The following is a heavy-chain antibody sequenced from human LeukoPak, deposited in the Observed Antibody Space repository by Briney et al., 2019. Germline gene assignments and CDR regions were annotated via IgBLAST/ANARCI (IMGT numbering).Heavy chain of an antibody. Sequence: GGSLRLSCAASGFTFSSYDMSWVRQAPGKGLEWVSVISNTGYSTNYADSVRGRFTISRDNSKNTLYLQMNTLRAEDTAVYYCGKDRGQQPKALDYWGQGTLVPVSS. CDR1: GFTFSSYD. CDR2: ISNTGYST. D-gene: IGHD6-13*01. V-gene: IGHV3-23*01. J-gene: IGHJ4*02. CDR3: GKDRGQQPKALDY.